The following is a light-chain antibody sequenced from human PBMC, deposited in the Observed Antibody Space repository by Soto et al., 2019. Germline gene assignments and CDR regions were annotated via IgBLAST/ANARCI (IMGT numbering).Light chain of an antibody. J-gene: IGKJ1*01. Sequence: DIQMTQSPSSLSASVGDRVTITCRASLRIRNDLGWYQHKPGKAAKRLIYAASSLQSGVPSRFSGSGSGTEFTLTISSLQPEDFATYFCLQHDSYPWTFGQGTKVDIK. CDR2: AAS. CDR3: LQHDSYPWT. V-gene: IGKV1-17*01. CDR1: LRIRND.